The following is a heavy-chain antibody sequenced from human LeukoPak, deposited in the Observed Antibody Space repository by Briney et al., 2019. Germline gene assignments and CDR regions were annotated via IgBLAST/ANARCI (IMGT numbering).Heavy chain of an antibody. CDR1: GFTFSSYS. V-gene: IGHV3-48*01. Sequence: GGSLRLSCAASGFTFSSYSMNWVRQAPGKGLEWVSYIKYSSSSIYYADSVKGRFTISRDNAKNSLYLQMNSLRAEDTAVYYCAELGITMIGGVWGKGTTVTISS. D-gene: IGHD3-10*02. CDR3: AELGITMIGGV. CDR2: IKYSSSSI. J-gene: IGHJ6*04.